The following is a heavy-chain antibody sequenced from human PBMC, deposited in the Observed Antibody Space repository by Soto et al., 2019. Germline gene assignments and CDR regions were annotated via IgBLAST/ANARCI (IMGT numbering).Heavy chain of an antibody. CDR2: IWYDGSNK. CDR3: ARDLGQWLVSGAFEI. D-gene: IGHD6-19*01. V-gene: IGHV3-33*01. Sequence: QVQLVESGGGVVQPGRSLRLSCAASGFTFSSYGMHWVRQAPGKGLEWVAVIWYDGSNKYYADSVKGRFTISRDNSKNTLYLQMNSLRAEDTAVYYCARDLGQWLVSGAFEIWGQGTMVTVSS. J-gene: IGHJ3*02. CDR1: GFTFSSYG.